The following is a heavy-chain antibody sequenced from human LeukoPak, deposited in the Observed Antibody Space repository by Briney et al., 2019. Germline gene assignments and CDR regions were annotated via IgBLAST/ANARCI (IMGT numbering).Heavy chain of an antibody. CDR2: VSYSGSS. CDR3: ARLQGRGDNYLDY. J-gene: IGHJ4*02. D-gene: IGHD7-27*01. CDR1: GGSISNYY. V-gene: IGHV4-59*08. Sequence: SETLSLTCTVSGGSISNYYWTWIRQPPGKRLEWIAYVSYSGSSSSNPSLESRVTISVDMSRNQFSLRLSSVTASDTAVYYCARLQGRGDNYLDYWGQGTLVTVSS.